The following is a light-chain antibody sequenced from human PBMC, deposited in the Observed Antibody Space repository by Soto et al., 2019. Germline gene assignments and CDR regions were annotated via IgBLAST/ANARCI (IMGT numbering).Light chain of an antibody. J-gene: IGKJ5*01. CDR3: QQSFDHPVT. CDR2: LAS. CDR1: QSIGNY. Sequence: DTQMTQSPSSLSASVGDTVSITCRASQSIGNYLNWFRQKPGESPNLLIYLASTLHSGVPSRFSGSGSGTDFTLTISSLQPEDFATYYCQQSFDHPVTFGQGTRLEFK. V-gene: IGKV1-39*01.